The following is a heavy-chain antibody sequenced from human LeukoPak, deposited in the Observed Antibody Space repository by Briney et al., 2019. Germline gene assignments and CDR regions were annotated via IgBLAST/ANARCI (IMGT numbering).Heavy chain of an antibody. Sequence: ASVKVSCKASGYTFTGYYMHWVRQAPGQGLEWMGWINPNSGGTNYAQKFQGRVTMTRDTSISTTYMELSRLRSDDTAVYYCARDRPYSGSHWKREAYYYLDVWGKGTTVTVSS. CDR3: ARDRPYSGSHWKREAYYYLDV. J-gene: IGHJ6*03. V-gene: IGHV1-2*02. CDR2: INPNSGGT. D-gene: IGHD3-10*01. CDR1: GYTFTGYY.